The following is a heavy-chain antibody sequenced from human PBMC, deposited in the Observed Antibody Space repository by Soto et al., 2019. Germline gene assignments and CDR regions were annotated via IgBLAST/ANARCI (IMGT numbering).Heavy chain of an antibody. CDR2: FDPEDGET. CDR3: ATTGPITIFGVVIIPHAFDI. J-gene: IGHJ3*02. V-gene: IGHV1-24*01. Sequence: ASVKVSFKVSGYTLTELSMHWVRQAPGKGLEWMGGFDPEDGETIYAQKFQGRVTMTEDTSTDTAYMELSSLRSEDTAVYYCATTGPITIFGVVIIPHAFDIWGQGTMVTGSS. CDR1: GYTLTELS. D-gene: IGHD3-3*01.